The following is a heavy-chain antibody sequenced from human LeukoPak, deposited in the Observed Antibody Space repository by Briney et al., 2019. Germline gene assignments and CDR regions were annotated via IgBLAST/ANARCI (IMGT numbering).Heavy chain of an antibody. CDR2: IYYSGST. Sequence: SETLSLTCTVSGGSISSSSYYWGWIRQPPGKGLGWIGSIYYSGSTYYNPSLKSRFTISVDTSKNPFSLKLSSVTAADTAVYYCARHRHYYDSSGYYYYYYGMDVWGQGTTVTVSS. J-gene: IGHJ6*02. D-gene: IGHD3-22*01. CDR3: ARHRHYYDSSGYYYYYYGMDV. V-gene: IGHV4-39*01. CDR1: GGSISSSSYY.